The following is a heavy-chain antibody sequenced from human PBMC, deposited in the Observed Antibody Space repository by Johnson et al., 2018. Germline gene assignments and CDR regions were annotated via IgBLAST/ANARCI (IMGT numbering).Heavy chain of an antibody. CDR2: ISSSSSYI. Sequence: VQLVESGGGLVKPGGSLRLSCVVSGFTFSSYSMNWVRQAPGKGLEWVSSISSSSSYIYYADSVKGRFTISRDNAKNSLYRQMYSLGAGDTAVYYCARYSGYRSTVYYYGMDVWGQGTTVTVSS. CDR1: GFTFSSYS. D-gene: IGHD3-22*01. J-gene: IGHJ6*02. V-gene: IGHV3-21*01. CDR3: ARYSGYRSTVYYYGMDV.